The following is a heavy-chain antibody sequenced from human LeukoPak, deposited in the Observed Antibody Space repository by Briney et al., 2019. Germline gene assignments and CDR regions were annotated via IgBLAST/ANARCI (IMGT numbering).Heavy chain of an antibody. D-gene: IGHD5-24*01. CDR2: ISGNGGNT. CDR3: ARDGIATNDY. CDR1: GVTFRTYA. J-gene: IGHJ4*02. V-gene: IGHV3-64*01. Sequence: GGSLRLSCAASGVTFRTYAMQWVRQAPEKRPEYVSGISGNGGNTYYAKSVEGRFTISRDNSKNTLYLQIGSLTADDTAVYYCARDGIATNDYWGQGTLVTVSS.